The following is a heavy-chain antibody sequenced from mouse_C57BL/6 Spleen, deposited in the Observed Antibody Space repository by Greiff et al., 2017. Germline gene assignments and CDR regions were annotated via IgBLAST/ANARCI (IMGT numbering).Heavy chain of an antibody. V-gene: IGHV1-26*01. CDR2: INPNNGGT. Sequence: VQLKQPGAELVKPGASVKLSCKASGYTFTSYWLHWVKQSHGKSLEWIGDINPNNGGTSYNQKFKGKATLTVDKSSSTAYMELRSLTSEDSAVYYCARSDGSGFAYWGQGTLVTVSA. J-gene: IGHJ3*01. CDR1: GYTFTSYW. D-gene: IGHD1-1*01. CDR3: ARSDGSGFAY.